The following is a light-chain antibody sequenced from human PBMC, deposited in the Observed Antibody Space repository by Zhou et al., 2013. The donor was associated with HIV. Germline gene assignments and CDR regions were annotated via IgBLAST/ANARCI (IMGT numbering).Light chain of an antibody. CDR3: QQRGTRPPWT. CDR1: QTINSY. CDR2: DAS. J-gene: IGKJ1*01. Sequence: IVLTQSPATLSLSPGERVTLSCRASQTINSYLAWYQQKPGQAPKLLIYDASSRASGVPARFSGSGSGTDFSLTISSLEPEDFAVYYCQQRGTRPPWTFGQGTKVEV. V-gene: IGKV3-11*01.